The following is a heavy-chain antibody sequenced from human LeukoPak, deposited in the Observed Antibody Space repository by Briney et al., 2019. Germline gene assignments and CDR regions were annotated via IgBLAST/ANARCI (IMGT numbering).Heavy chain of an antibody. CDR1: GFTFSNYN. J-gene: IGHJ4*02. CDR2: TLYDGGNK. CDR3: AKDYGSGSYSLDY. V-gene: IGHV3-30*02. Sequence: GGSLRLSCAASGFTFSNYNMHWARQAPGKGLEWVAFTLYDGGNKYYADSVKGRFTISRDNSKNTLYLQMNGLRPEDTAVYYCAKDYGSGSYSLDYWGQGTLVTVSS. D-gene: IGHD3-10*01.